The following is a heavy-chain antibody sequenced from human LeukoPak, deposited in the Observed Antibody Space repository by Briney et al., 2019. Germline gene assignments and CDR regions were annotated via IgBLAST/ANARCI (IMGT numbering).Heavy chain of an antibody. V-gene: IGHV3-21*01. J-gene: IGHJ3*02. CDR3: ARDRAATRYGAFDI. D-gene: IGHD2-15*01. CDR2: ISSSSSYI. CDR1: GFTFSSYS. Sequence: TGGSLRLSCAASGFTFSSYSMNWVRQAPGKGLEWVSSISSSSSYIYYADSVKGRFTISRDNAKNSLYLQMNSLRAEDTAVYYCARDRAATRYGAFDIWGQGTMVTVSS.